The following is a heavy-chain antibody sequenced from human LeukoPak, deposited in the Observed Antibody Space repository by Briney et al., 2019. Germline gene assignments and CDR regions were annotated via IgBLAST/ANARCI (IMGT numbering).Heavy chain of an antibody. CDR1: GYTFTGYY. Sequence: ASVKVSCKASGYTFTGYYMHWVRQAPGQGLEWMGWINPNSGGTNYAQKFQGWVTMTRDTSISTAYMELSRLRSDDTAVYYCARGLAYDSSGYPFDYWGQGTLVTVSS. J-gene: IGHJ4*02. D-gene: IGHD3-22*01. CDR2: INPNSGGT. CDR3: ARGLAYDSSGYPFDY. V-gene: IGHV1-2*04.